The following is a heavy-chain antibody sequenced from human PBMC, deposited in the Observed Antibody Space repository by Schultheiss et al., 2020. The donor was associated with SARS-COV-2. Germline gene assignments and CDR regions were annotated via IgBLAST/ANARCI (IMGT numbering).Heavy chain of an antibody. Sequence: GGSLRLSCAASGFTFSSYAMNWVRQAPGKGLEWVSCISNSGNTIYYADSVKGRFTISRDNAKNSLYLQMNSLRAEDTAVYYCARDLQSGWLKGYGMDVWGQGTTVTVSS. V-gene: IGHV3-48*04. CDR1: GFTFSSYA. CDR2: ISNSGNTI. CDR3: ARDLQSGWLKGYGMDV. J-gene: IGHJ6*02. D-gene: IGHD6-19*01.